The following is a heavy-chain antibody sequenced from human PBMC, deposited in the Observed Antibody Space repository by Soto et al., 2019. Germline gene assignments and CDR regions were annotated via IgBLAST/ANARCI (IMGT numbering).Heavy chain of an antibody. CDR3: AKDPGRGAVPAAMPYYYYYGMDV. Sequence: GGSLRLSCAASVFTFSSYGMHWVRQAPGKGLEWVAVISYDGSNKYYADSVKGRFTISRDNSKNTLYLQMNSLRAEDTAVYYCAKDPGRGAVPAAMPYYYYYGMDVWGQGTTVTVYS. J-gene: IGHJ6*02. CDR1: VFTFSSYG. V-gene: IGHV3-30*18. CDR2: ISYDGSNK. D-gene: IGHD2-2*01.